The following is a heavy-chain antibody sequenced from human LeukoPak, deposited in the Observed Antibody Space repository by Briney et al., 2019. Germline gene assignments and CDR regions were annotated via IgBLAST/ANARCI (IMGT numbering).Heavy chain of an antibody. V-gene: IGHV3-7*01. Sequence: PGGSLRLSCVASAFTFARHWMSWVRQAPGKPLEWVATIRQDGGAKYYLDSVKGRFIISRDNARNSLSLQMDSLRVEDTAVYYCARDQGRFDTYHLSWGQGTLVTVSS. CDR2: IRQDGGAK. D-gene: IGHD1-14*01. J-gene: IGHJ5*02. CDR1: AFTFARHW. CDR3: ARDQGRFDTYHLS.